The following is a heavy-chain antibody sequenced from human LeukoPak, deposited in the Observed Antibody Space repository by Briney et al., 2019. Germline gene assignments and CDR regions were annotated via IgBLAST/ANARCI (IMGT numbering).Heavy chain of an antibody. CDR3: ASGPVMIFGVARPKD. J-gene: IGHJ4*02. V-gene: IGHV4-34*01. D-gene: IGHD3-3*01. CDR2: INHSGST. CDR1: GGSFSGYY. Sequence: SETLSLTCAVYGGSFSGYYWSWIRQPPGKGLEWIGEINHSGSTNYNPSLKSRVTISVDTSKNQFSLKLSSVTAADTAVYYCASGPVMIFGVARPKDWGQGTLVTVSS.